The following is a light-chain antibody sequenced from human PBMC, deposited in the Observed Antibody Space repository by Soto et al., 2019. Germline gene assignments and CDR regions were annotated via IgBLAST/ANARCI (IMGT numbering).Light chain of an antibody. Sequence: EIVVTQSPLSLPVTPGEPASISCKSSQSLLHSNGNTYLDWYLQKPGQSPQLLIYLGSNRASGVPDRFSGSGSGTDFTLNISRVEAEDVGVYYCMQALHARTFGQGTKVDIK. CDR1: QSLLHSNGNTY. V-gene: IGKV2-28*01. CDR2: LGS. CDR3: MQALHART. J-gene: IGKJ1*01.